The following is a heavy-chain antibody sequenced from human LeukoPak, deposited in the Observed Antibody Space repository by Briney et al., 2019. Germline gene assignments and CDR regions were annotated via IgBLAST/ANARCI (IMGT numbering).Heavy chain of an antibody. CDR2: VNREGTTT. CDR3: ARDLDWILFDY. CDR1: GFTFNTYW. V-gene: IGHV3-74*03. D-gene: IGHD3-9*01. Sequence: TGGSLRLSCAASGFTFNTYWMHWVRQAPGKGLVWVARVNREGTTTTYADSVKGRFTISRDNAKNTLYLQMNNLGAEDTAVYYCARDLDWILFDYWGQGTLVTVSS. J-gene: IGHJ4*02.